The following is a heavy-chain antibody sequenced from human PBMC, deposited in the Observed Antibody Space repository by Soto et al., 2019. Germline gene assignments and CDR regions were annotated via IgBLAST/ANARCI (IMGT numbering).Heavy chain of an antibody. CDR1: GFTFSNAW. CDR2: IKSKTDGGTT. D-gene: IGHD2-2*01. V-gene: IGHV3-15*01. Sequence: GGSLRLSCAASGFTFSNAWMSWVRQAPGKGLEWVGRIKSKTDGGTTDYAAPVKGRFTISRDDSKNTLYLQMNSLKTEDTAVYYCTTDVVVVPAAMRYYYYGMDVWGQGTTVTVSS. CDR3: TTDVVVVPAAMRYYYYGMDV. J-gene: IGHJ6*02.